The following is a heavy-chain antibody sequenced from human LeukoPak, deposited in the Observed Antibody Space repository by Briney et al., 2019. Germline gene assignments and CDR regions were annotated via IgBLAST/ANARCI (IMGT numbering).Heavy chain of an antibody. CDR2: ISYDGSNK. CDR3: AKHGENYYGSGSYAY. V-gene: IGHV3-30*18. D-gene: IGHD3-10*01. CDR1: GFTFSTYG. J-gene: IGHJ4*02. Sequence: GGSLRLSCAASGFTFSTYGMHWVRQAPGKGLEWVAVISYDGSNKYSADSVKGRFTISRDNSKNTLYLEMNSLRAEDTAVYYCAKHGENYYGSGSYAYWGQGTLVTVSS.